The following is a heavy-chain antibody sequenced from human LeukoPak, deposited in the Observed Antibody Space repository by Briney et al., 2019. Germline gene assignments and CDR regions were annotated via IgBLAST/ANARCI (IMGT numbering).Heavy chain of an antibody. CDR3: ARFCRGGDCYSRSFDY. J-gene: IGHJ4*02. V-gene: IGHV4-30-2*01. CDR2: IYHSGST. D-gene: IGHD2-21*02. Sequence: PSETLSLTCAVSGGSISSGGYFWSWIRQPRGKGLEWIVYIYHSGSTYYNPSLKRPVTISVDRSKNQFSLKLSSVSAADTAVYYCARFCRGGDCYSRSFDYWGQGTLVTVSS. CDR1: GGSISSGGYF.